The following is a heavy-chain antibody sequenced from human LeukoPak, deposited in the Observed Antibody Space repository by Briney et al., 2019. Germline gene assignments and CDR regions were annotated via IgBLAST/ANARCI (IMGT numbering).Heavy chain of an antibody. CDR3: ARQDYYDSSGWARYFQH. J-gene: IGHJ1*01. CDR2: IYYSGST. Sequence: SETLSLTCTVSGGSISSGGYYWSWIRQHPGKGLEWIGYIYYSGSTSYNPSLKSRVTISVDTSKNQFSLKLTSVTAADTAVYYCARQDYYDSSGWARYFQHWGQGTLVTVSS. V-gene: IGHV4-31*03. D-gene: IGHD3-22*01. CDR1: GGSISSGGYY.